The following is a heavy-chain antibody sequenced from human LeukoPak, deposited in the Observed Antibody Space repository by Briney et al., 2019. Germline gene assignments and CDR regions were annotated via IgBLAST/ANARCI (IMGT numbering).Heavy chain of an antibody. CDR2: VPHTGAT. Sequence: SQTLSLICSVSGPSLNRYSWNWVRQTPEKGLEWVGYVPHTGATTTNTTLKSRVSITLETPQSHISLTITPLTPADSALFYCGRDRRWRFYTFDLWGPGTIGSVS. J-gene: IGHJ3*01. CDR1: GPSLNRYS. D-gene: IGHD3-3*01. V-gene: IGHV4-59*12. CDR3: GRDRRWRFYTFDL.